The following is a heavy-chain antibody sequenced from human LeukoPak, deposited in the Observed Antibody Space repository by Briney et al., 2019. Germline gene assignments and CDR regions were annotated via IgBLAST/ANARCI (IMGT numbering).Heavy chain of an antibody. Sequence: PGGSLRLSCAASGFTFATYAMSWVRQAPGKGLEWVSGISQNGVGTYYADFVKGRFTISRDDSKNTLYLDLTGLRADDAAVYYCAKDDGDYVFYWFDPWGQGTLVTVS. D-gene: IGHD4-17*01. V-gene: IGHV3-23*01. CDR3: AKDDGDYVFYWFDP. CDR1: GFTFATYA. CDR2: ISQNGVGT. J-gene: IGHJ5*02.